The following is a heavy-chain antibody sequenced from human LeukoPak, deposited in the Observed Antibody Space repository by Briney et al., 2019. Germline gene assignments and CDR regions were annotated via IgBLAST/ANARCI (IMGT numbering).Heavy chain of an antibody. CDR3: ASQPGYSSSWYDY. Sequence: GGSLRLSCAASGFTFSSYAMHWVRQAPGKGLEWVAVISYDGSNKYYADSVKGRFTIPRDNSKNTLYLQMNSLRAEDTAVYYCASQPGYSSSWYDYWGQGTLVTVSS. J-gene: IGHJ4*02. D-gene: IGHD6-13*01. V-gene: IGHV3-30-3*01. CDR1: GFTFSSYA. CDR2: ISYDGSNK.